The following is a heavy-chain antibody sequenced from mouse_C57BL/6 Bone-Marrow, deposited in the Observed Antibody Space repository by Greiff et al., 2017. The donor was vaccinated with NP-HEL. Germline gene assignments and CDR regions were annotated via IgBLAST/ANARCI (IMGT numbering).Heavy chain of an antibody. CDR2: IDPSDSYT. V-gene: IGHV1-69*01. CDR1: GYTFTSYW. Sequence: VQLQQSGAELVMPGASVKLSCKASGYTFTSYWMHWVKQRPGQGLEWIGEIDPSDSYTNYNQKFKGKSTLTVDKSSSTAYMQLSSLTSEDSAVYYCASMDYWGQGTSVTVSS. CDR3: ASMDY. J-gene: IGHJ4*01.